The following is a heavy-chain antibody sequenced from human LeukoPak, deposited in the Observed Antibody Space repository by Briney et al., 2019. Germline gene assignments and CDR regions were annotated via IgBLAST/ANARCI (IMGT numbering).Heavy chain of an antibody. CDR2: MNPNSGNT. Sequence: ASVKVSCKASGYTFTSYDINWVRQATGQGLEWMGWMNPNSGNTGYAQKFQGRVTITRNTSISTAYMELSSLRSEDTAVYYCARGRNKRLGELSPYFDYWGQGTLVTVSS. D-gene: IGHD3-16*02. V-gene: IGHV1-8*01. CDR3: ARGRNKRLGELSPYFDY. J-gene: IGHJ4*02. CDR1: GYTFTSYD.